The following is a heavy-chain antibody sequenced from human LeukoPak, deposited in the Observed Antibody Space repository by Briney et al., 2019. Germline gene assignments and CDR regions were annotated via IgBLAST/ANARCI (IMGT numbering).Heavy chain of an antibody. V-gene: IGHV1-8*01. CDR3: TIGYYIFDF. J-gene: IGHJ4*02. Sequence: ASVKVSCKAAGNTFTNYEINWVRLAPGQGLEWMGWVNTDSGKTAYAQKFQGRVTLTRDTSMTTAYMELSSLRSEDTAVYYCTIGYYIFDFWGQGTLVTVSS. D-gene: IGHD3-22*01. CDR2: VNTDSGKT. CDR1: GNTFTNYE.